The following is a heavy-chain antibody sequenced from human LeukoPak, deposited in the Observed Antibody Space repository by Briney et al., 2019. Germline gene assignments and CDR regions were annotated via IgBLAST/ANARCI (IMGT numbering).Heavy chain of an antibody. CDR1: GFTFSNSG. CDR2: IRYDGSNK. CDR3: AKGLVVVPIASPSLYYYCYMTS. V-gene: IGHV3-30*02. D-gene: IGHD2-2*01. J-gene: IGHJ6*03. Sequence: GGSLRLSCAASGFTFSNSGMHWVRQAPGKGLEWVAFIRYDGSNKYYADSVKGRFTISRDNSKNTLYLQMNSLRGEDTAVYYCAKGLVVVPIASPSLYYYCYMTSGAKGPRSPSP.